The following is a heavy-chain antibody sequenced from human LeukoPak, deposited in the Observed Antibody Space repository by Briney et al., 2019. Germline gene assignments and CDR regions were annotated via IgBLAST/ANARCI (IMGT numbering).Heavy chain of an antibody. CDR3: AKGHCASTTCDHILTYFDY. J-gene: IGHJ4*02. V-gene: IGHV1-18*01. Sequence: ASVKVSCKAAGYTFTSHGFSWLRQAPGQGLEWMGWITVNSGYTKYAQELQGRVTMTTDTSTSTAYVELRSLRSDDTAVYYCAKGHCASTTCDHILTYFDYWGQGTLVTVSS. D-gene: IGHD2-2*01. CDR1: GYTFTSHG. CDR2: ITVNSGYT.